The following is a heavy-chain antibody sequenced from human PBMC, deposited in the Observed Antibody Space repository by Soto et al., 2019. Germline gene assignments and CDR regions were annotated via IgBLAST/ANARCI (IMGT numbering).Heavy chain of an antibody. CDR2: IIPILGIA. V-gene: IGHV1-69*08. CDR3: ARDHGITVTTRRWNNWFDP. Sequence: QVQLVQSGAEVKKPGSSVKVSCKASGGTFSSYTISWVRQAPGQGLEWMGRIIPILGIANYAQKFQGRVTITADKSTSTAYMELSSLRSEDTAVYYCARDHGITVTTRRWNNWFDPWGQGTLVTVSS. CDR1: GGTFSSYT. D-gene: IGHD4-17*01. J-gene: IGHJ5*02.